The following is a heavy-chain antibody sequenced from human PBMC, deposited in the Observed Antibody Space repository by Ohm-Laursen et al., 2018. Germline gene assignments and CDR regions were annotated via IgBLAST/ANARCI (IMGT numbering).Heavy chain of an antibody. CDR1: GGSISSGGYY. V-gene: IGHV4-31*03. J-gene: IGHJ4*02. CDR3: ARQRNSFQPIDY. Sequence: SQTLSLTCTVSGGSISSGGYYWSWIRQHPGKGLEWIGYIYYSGSTYYNPSLKSRVTISVDTSKNQFSLKLSSVTAADTAVYFCARQRNSFQPIDYWGQGTLVTVSS. CDR2: IYYSGST. D-gene: IGHD2/OR15-2a*01.